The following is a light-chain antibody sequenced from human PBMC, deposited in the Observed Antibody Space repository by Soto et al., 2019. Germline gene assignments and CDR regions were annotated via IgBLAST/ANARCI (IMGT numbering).Light chain of an antibody. Sequence: EIVLTQSPGTLSLSPGERATLSCRASQSVSSNYLAWYQQKPGQAPRLLIYGASSRATGIPDRFSGSGSGTDFTLTISRLEPEDFAMYYCQQYGYSLWAFGQGTKVEIK. CDR3: QQYGYSLWA. CDR1: QSVSSNY. V-gene: IGKV3-20*01. CDR2: GAS. J-gene: IGKJ1*01.